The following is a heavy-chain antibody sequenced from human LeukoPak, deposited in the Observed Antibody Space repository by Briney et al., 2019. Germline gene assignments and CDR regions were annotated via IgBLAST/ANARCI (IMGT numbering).Heavy chain of an antibody. CDR2: INPNSGGT. J-gene: IGHJ4*02. Sequence: ASVKVSCKASGYTFTGYYMHWVRQAPGQGLEWMGWINPNSGGTNYAQKFQGRVTMTRDTSISTAYMGLSRLRSDDTAVYYCARVPYYYDSSGYYPFDYWGQGTLVTVSS. CDR1: GYTFTGYY. D-gene: IGHD3-22*01. V-gene: IGHV1-2*02. CDR3: ARVPYYYDSSGYYPFDY.